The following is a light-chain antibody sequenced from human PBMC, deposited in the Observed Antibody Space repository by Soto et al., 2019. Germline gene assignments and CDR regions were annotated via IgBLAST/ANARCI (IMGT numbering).Light chain of an antibody. J-gene: IGLJ1*01. CDR2: EVT. Sequence: QSVLTQPASVSGSPGQSITISCTGTISDIGGYEYVSWYQQHPGKAPRLMIYEVTYRPSGVSNRFSGSKSGSTASLTISGLQAEDEADYSCRSYTDSSTLGLYVFGTGTKVTVL. CDR1: ISDIGGYEY. V-gene: IGLV2-14*01. CDR3: RSYTDSSTLGLYV.